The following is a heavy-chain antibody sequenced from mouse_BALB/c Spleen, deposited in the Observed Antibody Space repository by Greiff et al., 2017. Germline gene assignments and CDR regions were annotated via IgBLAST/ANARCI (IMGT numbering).Heavy chain of an antibody. CDR2: ILPGSGST. Sequence: QVQLQQSGAELMKPGASVKISCKATGYTFSSYWIEWVKQRPGHGLEWIGEILPGSGSTNYNEKFKGKATFTADTSSNTAYMQLSSLTSEDSAVYYCARRGTYYRYDGYFDYWGQGTTLTVSS. J-gene: IGHJ2*01. V-gene: IGHV1-9*01. CDR1: GYTFSSYW. D-gene: IGHD2-14*01. CDR3: ARRGTYYRYDGYFDY.